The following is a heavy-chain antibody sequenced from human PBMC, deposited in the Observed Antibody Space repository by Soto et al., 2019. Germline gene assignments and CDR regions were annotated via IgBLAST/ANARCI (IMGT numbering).Heavy chain of an antibody. CDR2: IIPIFGTA. D-gene: IGHD3-9*01. CDR3: ARGTYYDILTGYPLDY. Sequence: QVQLVQSGAEVKKPGSSVKVSCKASGGTFSSYAISWVRQAPGQGLEWMGGIIPIFGTANYAQKFQGRVTITXVEXTXKAYMELSSLRSEDTAVYYCARGTYYDILTGYPLDYWGQGTLVTVSS. CDR1: GGTFSSYA. J-gene: IGHJ4*02. V-gene: IGHV1-69*05.